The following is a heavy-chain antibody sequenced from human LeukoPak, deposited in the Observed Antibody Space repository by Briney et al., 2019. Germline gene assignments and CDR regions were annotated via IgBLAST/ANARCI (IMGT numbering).Heavy chain of an antibody. J-gene: IGHJ4*02. CDR1: GGSISSSNW. D-gene: IGHD6-13*01. Sequence: SGTLSLTCAVSGGSISSSNWWSWVRQPPGKGLEWIGEIYHSGSTNYNPSLKSRVTISVDTSKKQISLKLSSVTAADTAVYYCARFAAAGKDIDYWGQGTLVTVSS. V-gene: IGHV4-4*02. CDR2: IYHSGST. CDR3: ARFAAAGKDIDY.